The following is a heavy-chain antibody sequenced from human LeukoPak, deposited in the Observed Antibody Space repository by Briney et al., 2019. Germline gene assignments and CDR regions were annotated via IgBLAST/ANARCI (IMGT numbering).Heavy chain of an antibody. Sequence: GGSLRLSCVASGFTFSSYWMSWVRQAPGKGLEWVANIKQDGSEKYYVDSAKGRFTISRDNAKNSLYLQMNSLRAEDTAVYYCARVGGMRTGTTYYYYMDVWGKGTTVTVSS. CDR1: GFTFSSYW. J-gene: IGHJ6*03. D-gene: IGHD1-7*01. CDR2: IKQDGSEK. CDR3: ARVGGMRTGTTYYYYMDV. V-gene: IGHV3-7*01.